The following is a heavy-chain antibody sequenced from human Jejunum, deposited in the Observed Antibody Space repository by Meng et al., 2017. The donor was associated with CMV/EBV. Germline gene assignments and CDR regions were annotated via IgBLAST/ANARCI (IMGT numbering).Heavy chain of an antibody. CDR3: ARGRVYYSGWNPPYRMDV. J-gene: IGHJ6*02. Sequence: ISSFYWTWIRQPPGTGLEWIGYLSNSGTTNYNPSLKSRLTMSVDASQNQFSLNLNSVTAADTGLYYCARGRVYYSGWNPPYRMDVWGQGTTVTVSS. D-gene: IGHD3-10*01. V-gene: IGHV4-59*01. CDR2: LSNSGTT. CDR1: ISSFY.